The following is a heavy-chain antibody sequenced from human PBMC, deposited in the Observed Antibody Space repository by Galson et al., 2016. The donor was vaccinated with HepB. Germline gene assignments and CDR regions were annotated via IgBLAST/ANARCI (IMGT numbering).Heavy chain of an antibody. V-gene: IGHV3-21*04. J-gene: IGHJ6*02. CDR2: ITSGNSFI. Sequence: SLRLSCAASGFSFSPYSMSWVRQAPGKGLEWVASITSGNSFIYYADSVKGRFTISRDNSKSTLFLQMNSLRPDDTALYYCAKDLGGSGSHRYGLHVWGQGTTVTVSS. D-gene: IGHD3-10*01. CDR3: AKDLGGSGSHRYGLHV. CDR1: GFSFSPYS.